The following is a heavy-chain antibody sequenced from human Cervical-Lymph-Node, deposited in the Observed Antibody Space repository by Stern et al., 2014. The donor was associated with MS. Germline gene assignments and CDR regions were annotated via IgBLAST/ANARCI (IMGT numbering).Heavy chain of an antibody. CDR2: IFPGGSDI. V-gene: IGHV5-51*01. CDR1: GYTFTSYW. CDR3: ARQRYFDY. Sequence: DVHLVESGPEVKRPGESLKISCQASGYTFTSYWIGWVRQMHGKGREWIAFIFPGGSDIRYSPSFQGQVTISADKSSSTAYLQWNTLKASDTAIYYCARQRYFDYWGQGTLVTVSS. J-gene: IGHJ4*02.